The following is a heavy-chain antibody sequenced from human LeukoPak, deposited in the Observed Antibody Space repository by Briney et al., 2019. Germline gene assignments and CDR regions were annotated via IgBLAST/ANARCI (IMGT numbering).Heavy chain of an antibody. J-gene: IGHJ4*02. CDR3: AKKESITMVRGVISPYFDY. CDR2: ISGSGGST. CDR1: GFTFSTYA. Sequence: GGSLRLSCAASGFTFSTYAMSWVRQAPGKGLEWVSSISGSGGSTYSADSVKGRFTISRENSKDTLYLQMNSLRAEDTAVYYCAKKESITMVRGVISPYFDYWGQGTLVTVSS. V-gene: IGHV3-23*01. D-gene: IGHD3-10*01.